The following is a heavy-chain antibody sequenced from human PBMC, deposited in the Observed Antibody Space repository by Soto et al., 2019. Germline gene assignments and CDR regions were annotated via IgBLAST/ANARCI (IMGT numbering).Heavy chain of an antibody. CDR1: GYTFTSYG. V-gene: IGHV1-18*01. J-gene: IGHJ4*02. CDR3: AKDPYDILTGYYYGPGY. D-gene: IGHD3-9*01. CDR2: ISAYNGNT. Sequence: ASVKVSCKASGYTFTSYGISWVRQAPGQGLEWMGWISAYNGNTNYAQKLQGRVTMTTDTSTSTAYMELRSLRSDDTAVYYCAKDPYDILTGYYYGPGYWGQGTLVTVS.